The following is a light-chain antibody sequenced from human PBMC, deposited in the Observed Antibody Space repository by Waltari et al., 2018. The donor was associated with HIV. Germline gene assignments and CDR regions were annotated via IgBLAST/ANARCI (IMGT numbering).Light chain of an antibody. CDR2: DVT. V-gene: IGLV2-14*03. CDR1: NSDVGGYNY. J-gene: IGLJ2*01. Sequence: QSALTRPASVSGSPGQSITISCTGTNSDVGGYNYVSWYQQHPGKAPKLMIYDVTKRPSGISNRFSGSKSGNTASLTISGLQAEDEADYFCSSFANNNTPVLFGGGTKLTVL. CDR3: SSFANNNTPVL.